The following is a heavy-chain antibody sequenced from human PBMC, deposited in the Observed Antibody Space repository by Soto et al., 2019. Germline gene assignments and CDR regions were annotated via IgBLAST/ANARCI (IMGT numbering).Heavy chain of an antibody. CDR1: GFTFSGSA. J-gene: IGHJ6*03. V-gene: IGHV3-73*01. D-gene: IGHD3-9*01. CDR3: TSTYDVLTGYYYDYYYRDV. CDR2: IRSKANSYAT. Sequence: EVQLVESGGGLVQPGGSLKLSCAASGFTFSGSAMHWVRQASGKGLEWVGRIRSKANSYATAYAASVNGRCTISRDDSENTAYLQMNGLKTEDTAVYYCTSTYDVLTGYYYDYYYRDVWGKGTTVTVSS.